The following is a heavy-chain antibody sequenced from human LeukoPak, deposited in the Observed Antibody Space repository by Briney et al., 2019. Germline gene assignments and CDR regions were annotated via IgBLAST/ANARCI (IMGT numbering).Heavy chain of an antibody. V-gene: IGHV3-33*03. CDR2: IWHDGSNE. J-gene: IGHJ4*02. CDR1: GFTFSNYG. D-gene: IGHD2-15*01. Sequence: GTSLRLSCAASGFTFSNYGMHWVRQAPGKGLEWVAVIWHDGSNEYYADSVRGRFTISRDNAKNTLYLQMNSLRAEDTAVYYCARGYCSGGSCNRPFDYWGQGTLVTVSS. CDR3: ARGYCSGGSCNRPFDY.